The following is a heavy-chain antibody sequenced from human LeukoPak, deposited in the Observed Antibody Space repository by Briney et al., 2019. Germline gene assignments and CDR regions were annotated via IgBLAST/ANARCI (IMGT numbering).Heavy chain of an antibody. CDR2: INSNSGVT. Sequence: GASVKVSCKASGYTFTGYYIHWIRQVPGQGLEWMGWINSNSGVTKYAQKFQGRVTMTRDTSISTAYMELSRLRSDDTAVYYCARDPFSPRTPGDVWGKGTTVTISS. J-gene: IGHJ6*04. CDR3: ARDPFSPRTPGDV. D-gene: IGHD2-15*01. V-gene: IGHV1-2*02. CDR1: GYTFTGYY.